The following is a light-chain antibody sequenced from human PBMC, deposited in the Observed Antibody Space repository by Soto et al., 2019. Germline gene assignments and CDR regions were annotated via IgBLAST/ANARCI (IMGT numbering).Light chain of an antibody. CDR2: GAS. J-gene: IGKJ1*01. CDR3: QQYAGSPRT. V-gene: IGKV3-20*01. CDR1: QRITRNF. Sequence: EIVLTQSPATLSLSPGDGATPSCRASQRITRNFLAWYQQKPGQAPRSLGYGASGRATGIPDRFSGSGSGTDVTLTISRLEPEDFAVYFCQQYAGSPRTFGQGTKVDIK.